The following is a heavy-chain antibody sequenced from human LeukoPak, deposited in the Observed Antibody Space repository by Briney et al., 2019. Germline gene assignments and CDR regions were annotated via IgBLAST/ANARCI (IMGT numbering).Heavy chain of an antibody. J-gene: IGHJ4*02. CDR3: ARSSAAATPGLFDY. CDR2: INQDGSKK. V-gene: IGHV3-7*01. CDR1: GFTFSSYW. Sequence: GSLRLSCAASGFTFSSYWMTWVRQAPGKGLEWVANINQDGSKKYYVDSVKGRFIISRDNAKNSLYLQMNTLRAEDTAVYYCARSSAAATPGLFDYWGQGTLVTVSS. D-gene: IGHD2-2*01.